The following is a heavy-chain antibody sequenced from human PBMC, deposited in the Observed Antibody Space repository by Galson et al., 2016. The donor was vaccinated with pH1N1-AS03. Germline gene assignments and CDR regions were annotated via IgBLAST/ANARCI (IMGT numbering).Heavy chain of an antibody. CDR3: ARIVTMSDFDS. CDR1: GFTFSIYA. V-gene: IGHV3-23*01. Sequence: SLRLSCAASGFTFSIYAMSWVRQAPGKGLEWVSTISGSGTGTYYADSVKGRFSISRDNAKESLYLQMNSLRDEDTGVYYCARIVTMSDFDSWGQGTLVTVSS. D-gene: IGHD2-21*02. J-gene: IGHJ4*02. CDR2: ISGSGTGT.